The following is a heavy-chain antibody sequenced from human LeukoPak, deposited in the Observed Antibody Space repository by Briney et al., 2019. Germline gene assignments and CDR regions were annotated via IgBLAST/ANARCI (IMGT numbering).Heavy chain of an antibody. V-gene: IGHV3-30*02. CDR1: GFPFSSYG. CDR3: ARVRGSYSVDY. J-gene: IGHJ4*02. D-gene: IGHD1-26*01. CDR2: LRKDATYS. Sequence: GGSLRLSCAASGFPFSSYGMYWVRQTPDKGLQWVAYLRKDATYSNYADSVRGRFTISRDNSKNTLDLQMSSLRVEDTAVYYCARVRGSYSVDYWGQGTLVTVSS.